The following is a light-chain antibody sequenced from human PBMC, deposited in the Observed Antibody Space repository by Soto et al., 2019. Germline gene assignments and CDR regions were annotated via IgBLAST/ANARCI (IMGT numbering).Light chain of an antibody. CDR2: GAS. J-gene: IGKJ4*01. V-gene: IGKV3-15*01. CDR1: QSLNSD. CDR3: QQYNSWPLT. Sequence: ETVMPQSPAALSMSPGERATLSCRASQSLNSDLAWYQQKPGQAPRLLIYGASTRATGIPGRFSGSGSGTEFTLTISSLQSEDFAVYYCQQYNSWPLTFGGGTKV.